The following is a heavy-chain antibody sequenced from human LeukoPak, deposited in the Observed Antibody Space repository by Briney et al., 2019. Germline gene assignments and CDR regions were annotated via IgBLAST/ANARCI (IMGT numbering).Heavy chain of an antibody. CDR2: ISASGST. V-gene: IGHV4-4*07. Sequence: ETLSLTCTVSGGSISSYYWSWIRHPAGKGLEWIGRISASGSTHYNPSLSSRVTMSLDTSKNQVSLKLSSVTAADTAVYFCAREESGQNWRCFDFWGQGTLVTVSS. CDR3: AREESGQNWRCFDF. J-gene: IGHJ4*02. D-gene: IGHD2-8*02. CDR1: GGSISSYY.